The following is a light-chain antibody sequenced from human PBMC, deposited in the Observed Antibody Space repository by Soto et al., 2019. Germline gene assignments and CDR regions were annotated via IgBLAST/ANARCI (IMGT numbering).Light chain of an antibody. J-gene: IGKJ4*01. CDR2: AAS. Sequence: DIQMTQSPSSLSASVGDRVTITCRASQSISSYLNWYQQKPGKARKLLIYAASSLQSGVPSRFSGSGSGTDFTLTISSLQPEDFATYYCQQSYSTLALTFGGGTKVDIK. V-gene: IGKV1-39*01. CDR1: QSISSY. CDR3: QQSYSTLALT.